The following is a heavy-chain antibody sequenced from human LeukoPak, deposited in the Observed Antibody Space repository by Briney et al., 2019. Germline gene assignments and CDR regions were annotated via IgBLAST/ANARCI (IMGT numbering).Heavy chain of an antibody. V-gene: IGHV4-4*09. J-gene: IGHJ5*02. Sequence: PGGSLRLSCAASGFTFSSFAMRWVRQAPGKGLEWIGYIYTSGSTNYNPSLKSRVTISVDTSKNQFSLKLSSVTAADTAVYYCARMIYYDNNWFDPWGQGTLVTVSS. D-gene: IGHD3-22*01. CDR3: ARMIYYDNNWFDP. CDR1: GFTFSSFA. CDR2: IYTSGST.